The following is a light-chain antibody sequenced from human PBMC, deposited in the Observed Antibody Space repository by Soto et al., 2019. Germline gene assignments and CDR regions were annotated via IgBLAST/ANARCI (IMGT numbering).Light chain of an antibody. V-gene: IGKV3-15*01. Sequence: EIGLSQSPGTLSLSPGERATLSCRASQSVSSNLAWHQQKPGQAPRILMYDASTRATGIPARFSGSGSGTGFTLTISSLQSEDFAVYYCQQYHNWPITFGQGTRLEIK. CDR3: QQYHNWPIT. CDR2: DAS. CDR1: QSVSSN. J-gene: IGKJ5*01.